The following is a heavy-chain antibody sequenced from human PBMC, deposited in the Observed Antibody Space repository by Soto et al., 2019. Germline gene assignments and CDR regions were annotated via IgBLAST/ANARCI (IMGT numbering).Heavy chain of an antibody. CDR1: GGSFSGYY. Sequence: SETLSLTCAVYGGSFSGYYWSWIRQPPGKGLEWIGEINHSGSTNYNPSLKSRVTISVDTSKNQFSLKLSSVTAADTAVYYCARGSIIGSSTSPRLRRYYYYYMDVWGKGTTVTVSS. J-gene: IGHJ6*03. D-gene: IGHD2-2*01. V-gene: IGHV4-34*01. CDR2: INHSGST. CDR3: ARGSIIGSSTSPRLRRYYYYYMDV.